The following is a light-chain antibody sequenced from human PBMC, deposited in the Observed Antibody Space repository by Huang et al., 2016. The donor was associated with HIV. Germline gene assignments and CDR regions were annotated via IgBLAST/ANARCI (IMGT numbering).Light chain of an antibody. CDR2: DAS. J-gene: IGKJ4*01. CDR3: QQRSSWPLT. CDR1: PSVNTF. Sequence: EIVFTQSPATLSLSPGERATLSCRASPSVNTFVGWHQQKPGQPPRLPIYDASNRATGIPARFSGSGSGTDFTLTISSLEPEDFAVYYCQQRSSWPLTFGGGTKVEIK. V-gene: IGKV3-11*01.